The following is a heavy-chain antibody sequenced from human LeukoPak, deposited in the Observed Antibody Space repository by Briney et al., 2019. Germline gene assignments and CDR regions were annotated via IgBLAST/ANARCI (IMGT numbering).Heavy chain of an antibody. CDR3: ARAFRGGYYYYYMDV. CDR1: GYTFTGYY. V-gene: IGHV1-2*02. CDR2: INPNSGGT. J-gene: IGHJ6*03. D-gene: IGHD2/OR15-2a*01. Sequence: ASVKVSCKASGYTFTGYYMHWVRQAPGQWLEWMGWINPNSGGTNYAQKFQGRVTMTRDTSISTAYMELSRLRSDDTAVYYCARAFRGGYYYYYMDVWGKGTTVTVSS.